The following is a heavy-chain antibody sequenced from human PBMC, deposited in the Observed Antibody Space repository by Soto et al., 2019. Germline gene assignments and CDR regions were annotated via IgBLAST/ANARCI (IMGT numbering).Heavy chain of an antibody. CDR1: GFTFSSYG. D-gene: IGHD6-19*01. CDR3: AKERGYSRGLYFDS. J-gene: IGHJ4*02. Sequence: GGSLRLSCAASGFTFSSYGMHWVRQAPGKGLEWVAVISYDGSNKYYADSVKGRFTISRDNSKNTLYLQMNSLRAEDTAVYYCAKERGYSRGLYFDSGGQGPLVTVSS. V-gene: IGHV3-30*18. CDR2: ISYDGSNK.